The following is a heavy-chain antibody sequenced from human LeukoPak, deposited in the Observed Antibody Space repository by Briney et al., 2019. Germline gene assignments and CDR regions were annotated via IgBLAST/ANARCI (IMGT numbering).Heavy chain of an antibody. J-gene: IGHJ4*02. CDR1: GDSISSGSYY. D-gene: IGHD3-22*01. Sequence: SETLSLTCTVSGDSISSGSYYWSWIRQPAGKGLEWVGRIYISGTTNYNPSLKSRVTISADTSKNQFSLKLSSVTAADTAVYYCARDSSGYYTSWGQGTLVTVSS. V-gene: IGHV4-61*02. CDR3: ARDSSGYYTS. CDR2: IYISGTT.